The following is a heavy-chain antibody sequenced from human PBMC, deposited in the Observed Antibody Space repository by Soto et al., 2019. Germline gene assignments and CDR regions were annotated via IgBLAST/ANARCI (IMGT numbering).Heavy chain of an antibody. J-gene: IGHJ6*02. D-gene: IGHD6-13*01. CDR2: IYYSGST. V-gene: IGHV4-31*03. CDR1: GGSISSGGYY. Sequence: QVQLQESGPGLVKPSQTLSLTCTVSGGSISSGGYYWSWIRQHPGKGLEWIGYIYYSGSTYYNPSLKSRVTISVDTSKNQFSLKLSSVTAADTAVYYCARGVCRDSIAAAGKAAAQPTQSYYYYYYGMDVWGQGTTVTVSS. CDR3: ARGVCRDSIAAAGKAAAQPTQSYYYYYYGMDV.